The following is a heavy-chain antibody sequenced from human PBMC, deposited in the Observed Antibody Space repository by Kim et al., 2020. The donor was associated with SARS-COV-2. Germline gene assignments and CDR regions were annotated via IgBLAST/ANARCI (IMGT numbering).Heavy chain of an antibody. CDR1: GFMFSSYV. CDR2: INHDGTDR. D-gene: IGHD3-3*01. Sequence: GGSLRLSCAASGFMFSSYVMHWVRQPPGKGLVWVSRINHDGTDRTYADSVKGRFTISRDDAKNTVYLQMNSLRAEDTAVYYCVRDDLRYSFDYCGPGTLVSVPS. CDR3: VRDDLRYSFDY. V-gene: IGHV3-74*01. J-gene: IGHJ4*02.